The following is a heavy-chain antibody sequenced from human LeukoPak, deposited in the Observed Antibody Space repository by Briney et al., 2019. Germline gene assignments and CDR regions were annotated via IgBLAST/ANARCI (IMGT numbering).Heavy chain of an antibody. CDR1: GFTFSSYW. V-gene: IGHV3-7*01. CDR3: ASDSSSWFTAFDI. D-gene: IGHD6-13*01. Sequence: GGSLRLSCAASGFTFSSYWMSWVRQAPGKGLEWVANIKQDGSEKYYVDSVKGRFTISRDNAKNSLYLQMNSLRAEDTAVYYCASDSSSWFTAFDIWGQGTMVTVSS. CDR2: IKQDGSEK. J-gene: IGHJ3*02.